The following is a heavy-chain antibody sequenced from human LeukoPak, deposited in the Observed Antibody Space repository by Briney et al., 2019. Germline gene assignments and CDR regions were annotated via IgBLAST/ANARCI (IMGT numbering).Heavy chain of an antibody. CDR1: GFTFSSYA. J-gene: IGHJ4*02. CDR2: ISGSGGST. Sequence: GGSLRLSCAASGFTFSSYAMSWVRQAPGKGLEWVSGISGSGGSTYYADSVKGRFTIYRDNSKNTLYLQMSSLRAEDTAVYYCAIDTSDDYADYWGQGTLVTVSS. V-gene: IGHV3-23*01. CDR3: AIDTSDDYADY.